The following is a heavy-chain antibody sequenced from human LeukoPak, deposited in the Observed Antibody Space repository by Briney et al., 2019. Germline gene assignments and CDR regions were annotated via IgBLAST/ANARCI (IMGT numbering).Heavy chain of an antibody. V-gene: IGHV4-59*08. CDR2: IYSSGST. D-gene: IGHD6-13*01. Sequence: PSETLSLTCTVSGGSISSYYWSWIRQPPGKGLEWIGYIYSSGSTNYNPSLASRVTISEDTSKNQFSLKLSSVTAADTAVYYCARRSWYVDYWGQGTLVTVSS. CDR3: ARRSWYVDY. J-gene: IGHJ4*02. CDR1: GGSISSYY.